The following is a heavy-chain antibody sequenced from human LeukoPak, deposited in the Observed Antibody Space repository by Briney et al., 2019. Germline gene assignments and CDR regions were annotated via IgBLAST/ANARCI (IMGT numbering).Heavy chain of an antibody. CDR2: ISSRGRTM. J-gene: IGHJ3*02. CDR3: ARGGSYLSAFDI. V-gene: IGHV3-48*03. D-gene: IGHD1-26*01. Sequence: GGSLRLSCAASGFTFSNYEMNWVRQAPGKGLEWVSYISSRGRTMYYADSVKGRFTISRDNAKNTLYLQMNSLRAEDTAVYYCARGGSYLSAFDIWGQGTMVTVSS. CDR1: GFTFSNYE.